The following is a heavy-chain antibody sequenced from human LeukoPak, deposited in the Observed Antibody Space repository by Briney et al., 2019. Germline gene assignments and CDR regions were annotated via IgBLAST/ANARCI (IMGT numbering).Heavy chain of an antibody. V-gene: IGHV4-34*01. Sequence: PSETLSLTCAVYGGSFSGYYWSWIRQPPGKGLEWIGEINHSGSTNYNPSLKSRVTISVDTSKNQFSLKLSSVTAADTAVYYCARGACSSTSCYYYFDCWGQGTLVTVSS. CDR1: GGSFSGYY. D-gene: IGHD2-2*01. CDR3: ARGACSSTSCYYYFDC. CDR2: INHSGST. J-gene: IGHJ4*02.